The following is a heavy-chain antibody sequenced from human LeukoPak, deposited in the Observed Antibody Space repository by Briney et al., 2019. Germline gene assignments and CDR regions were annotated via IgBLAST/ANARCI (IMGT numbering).Heavy chain of an antibody. V-gene: IGHV4-34*01. CDR1: GGYFCGYY. Sequence: PSETLSLTYAVYGGYFCGYYWMWLRQPPGKGLEWIGEINHSGSTNYNPSLKSRVTISVDTSKNQFSLKLSYVAAADTAVYYCARGEDTAMVSSHPIYYWGQGTLVTVSS. CDR2: INHSGST. D-gene: IGHD5-18*01. CDR3: ARGEDTAMVSSHPIYY. J-gene: IGHJ4*02.